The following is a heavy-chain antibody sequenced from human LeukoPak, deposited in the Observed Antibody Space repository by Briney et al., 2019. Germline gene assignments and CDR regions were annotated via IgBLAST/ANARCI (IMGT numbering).Heavy chain of an antibody. D-gene: IGHD1-26*01. CDR3: ARNSGTNRPLDY. CDR2: INIDGSSI. V-gene: IGHV3-74*01. CDR1: GFTFSSYY. Sequence: GSLRLSCVASGFTFSSYYMHWVRQAPGKGPVWVSGINIDGSSITYADSVKGRFTISRDNAKNTVYLQMNSLRADDTAVYFCARNSGTNRPLDYWGQGTLVTVSS. J-gene: IGHJ4*02.